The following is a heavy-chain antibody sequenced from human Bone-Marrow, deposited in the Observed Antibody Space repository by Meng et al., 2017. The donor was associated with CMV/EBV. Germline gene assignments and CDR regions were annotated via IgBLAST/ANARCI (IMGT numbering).Heavy chain of an antibody. CDR3: ARDSAGSNYLGWFDP. CDR2: IYHSGST. CDR1: GYSISSGYY. V-gene: IGHV4-38-2*02. D-gene: IGHD4-11*01. J-gene: IGHJ5*02. Sequence: GSLRLSCTVSGYSISSGYYWGWIRQPPGKGLEWIGSIYHSGSTYYNPSLKSRVTISVDTSKNQFSLKLSSVTAADTAVYYCARDSAGSNYLGWFDPWGQGTLVTVSS.